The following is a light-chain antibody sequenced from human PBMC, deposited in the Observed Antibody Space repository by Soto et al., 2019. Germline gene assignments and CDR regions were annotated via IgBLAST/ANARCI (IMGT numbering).Light chain of an antibody. CDR3: QSYDSSTQV. CDR2: KNN. V-gene: IGLV6-57*02. J-gene: IGLJ3*02. CDR1: SGSIASHY. Sequence: NFMLTQPHSVSESPGKTVTISCTGSSGSIASHYVQWYQQRPGSAPTTVIYKNNQRPSGVPDRFSGSIDSSSNSASLTISGLKTEDEADYYCQSYDSSTQVFGGGTKVTVL.